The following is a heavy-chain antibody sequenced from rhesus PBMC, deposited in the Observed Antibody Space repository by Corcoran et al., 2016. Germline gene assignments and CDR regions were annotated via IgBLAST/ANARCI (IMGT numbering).Heavy chain of an antibody. J-gene: IGHJ4*01. V-gene: IGHV3-54*02. CDR3: ARGEYYNIWTGYSY. CDR1: GFSLGGYG. Sequence: EVQLVEYGGGWVQLGGSRRLSGEAYGFSLGGYGLHWVRQAAGKGLGWVAVISYDGSKKYYADSVKDRFTITRDNSKHMLYLQMDILKLEDTAVYYCARGEYYNIWTGYSYWGQGVLVTVSS. CDR2: ISYDGSKK. D-gene: IGHD3-3*01.